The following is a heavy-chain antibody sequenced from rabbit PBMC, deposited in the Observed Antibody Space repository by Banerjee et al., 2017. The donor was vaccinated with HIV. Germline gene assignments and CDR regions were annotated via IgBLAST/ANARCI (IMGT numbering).Heavy chain of an antibody. V-gene: IGHV1S45*01. Sequence: QEQLVESGGGLVQPEGSLTLTCKASGSDISSNAMCWVRQAPGKGLEWIGCINTGSGSAVYASWAKGRFTISKTSSTTVTLQMTSLTAADTATYFCARDSSGHNLWGPGTLVTVS. CDR3: ARDSSGHNL. J-gene: IGHJ4*01. D-gene: IGHD4-1*01. CDR1: GSDISSNA. CDR2: INTGSGSA.